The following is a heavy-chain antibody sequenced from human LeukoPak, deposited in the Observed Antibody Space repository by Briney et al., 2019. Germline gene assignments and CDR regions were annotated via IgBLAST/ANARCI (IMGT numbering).Heavy chain of an antibody. J-gene: IGHJ4*02. CDR2: IIPIFGTA. CDR1: GCTISSYA. D-gene: IGHD3-16*01. V-gene: IGHV1-69*05. CDR3: AIAADASFVFDY. Sequence: SVKVSCKASGCTISSYAINWVRQAPGQGPEWMGGIIPIFGTANFAQKFQGRVTVTTDESTSTAYMELSSLRSEDTAVYYCAIAADASFVFDYWGQGTLVTVSS.